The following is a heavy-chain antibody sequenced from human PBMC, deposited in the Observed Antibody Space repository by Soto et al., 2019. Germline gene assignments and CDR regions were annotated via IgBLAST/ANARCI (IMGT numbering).Heavy chain of an antibody. CDR1: GYTFTSYD. J-gene: IGHJ4*02. CDR2: MNPNSGNT. Sequence: GAPVKVSCKASGYTFTSYDINWVRQATGQGLEWMGWMNPNSGNTGYAQKFQGRVTMTRNTSISTAYMELSSLGSEDTAVYYCARGTILTGYFYFDYWGQGTLVTVSS. D-gene: IGHD3-9*01. CDR3: ARGTILTGYFYFDY. V-gene: IGHV1-8*01.